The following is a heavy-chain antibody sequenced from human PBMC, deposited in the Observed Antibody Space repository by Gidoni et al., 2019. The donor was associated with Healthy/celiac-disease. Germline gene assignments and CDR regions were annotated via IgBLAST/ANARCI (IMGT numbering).Heavy chain of an antibody. CDR3: ARDTSSPYYDILTGYPDY. CDR2: ISSSSSYI. J-gene: IGHJ4*02. D-gene: IGHD3-9*01. V-gene: IGHV3-21*01. CDR1: GFTFSSYS. Sequence: EVQLVESGGGLVKPGGSLRLSCPASGFTFSSYSMNWVRQAPGKGLEWVSSISSSSSYIYYADSVKGRFTISRDNAKNSLYLQMNSLRAEDTAVYYCARDTSSPYYDILTGYPDYWGQGTLVTVSS.